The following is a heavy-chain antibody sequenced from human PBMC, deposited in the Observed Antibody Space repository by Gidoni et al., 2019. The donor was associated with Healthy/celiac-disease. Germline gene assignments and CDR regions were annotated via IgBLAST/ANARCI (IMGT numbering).Heavy chain of an antibody. D-gene: IGHD3-3*01. CDR1: GFTFSSYS. CDR2: ISSSSSYI. Sequence: GQLVEAGGGLVKQGGSRRLSGAASGFTFSSYSMNWVRPAPGKGLEWVSSISSSSSYIYYADSVKGRFTISRDNAKNSLYLQMNSLRAEDTAVYYCARDPGPRSGTGYWGQGTLVTVSS. CDR3: ARDPGPRSGTGY. V-gene: IGHV3-21*01. J-gene: IGHJ4*02.